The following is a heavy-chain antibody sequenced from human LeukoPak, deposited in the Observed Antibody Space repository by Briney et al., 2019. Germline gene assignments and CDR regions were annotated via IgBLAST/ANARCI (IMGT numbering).Heavy chain of an antibody. CDR3: ARTGSTVTMLYPFDH. V-gene: IGHV4-59*01. CDR1: GGSIRSYY. Sequence: SETLSLTCTVSGGSIRSYYWSWIRQPPGKGLEWIGYIYYSGGTNYNPSLKSRVSISVDTTKNQFSLKLSSVTAADTAVYYCARTGSTVTMLYPFDHWGQGTLVTVSP. J-gene: IGHJ4*02. D-gene: IGHD4-17*01. CDR2: IYYSGGT.